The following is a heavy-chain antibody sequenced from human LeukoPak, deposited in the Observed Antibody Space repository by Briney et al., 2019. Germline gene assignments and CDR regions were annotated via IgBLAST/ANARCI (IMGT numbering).Heavy chain of an antibody. J-gene: IGHJ4*02. CDR1: GYAFTTNW. V-gene: IGHV5-51*01. D-gene: IGHD1-26*01. CDR3: ARPGYSGSLEY. CDR2: IYPADSDT. Sequence: GESLKISCKGSGYAFTTNWIGWVRQMPGKGLEWMGIIYPADSDTRYSPSFQGQVTISADKSISTAYLQWNSQKTSDTAMYYCARPGYSGSLEYWGQGTLVTVSS.